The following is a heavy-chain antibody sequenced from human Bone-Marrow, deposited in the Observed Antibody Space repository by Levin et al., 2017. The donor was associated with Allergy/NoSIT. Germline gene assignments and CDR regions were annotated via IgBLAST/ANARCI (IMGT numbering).Heavy chain of an antibody. Sequence: GESLKISCAASGFTFSSYAMSWVRQAPGKGLEWVSAISGSGGSTYYADSVKGRFTISRDNSKNTLYLQMNSLRAEDTAVYYCAKDSCSGGSCYPAGDYYGMDVWGQGTTVTVSS. D-gene: IGHD2-15*01. V-gene: IGHV3-23*01. J-gene: IGHJ6*02. CDR2: ISGSGGST. CDR3: AKDSCSGGSCYPAGDYYGMDV. CDR1: GFTFSSYA.